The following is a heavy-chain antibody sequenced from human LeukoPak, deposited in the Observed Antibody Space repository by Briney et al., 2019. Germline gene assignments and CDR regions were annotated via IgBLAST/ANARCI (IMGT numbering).Heavy chain of an antibody. Sequence: PSETLSLTCTVSGGSISSYYWSWIRQPPGKGLEWIGDIYYSGSTNYNPSLKSQFTISVDTSKHQFSLRLSSVTAADTALYYSARLASGSYGPLTPFDYWGQGTLVTVSS. CDR3: ARLASGSYGPLTPFDY. CDR1: GGSISSYY. CDR2: IYYSGST. V-gene: IGHV4-59*08. D-gene: IGHD1-26*01. J-gene: IGHJ4*02.